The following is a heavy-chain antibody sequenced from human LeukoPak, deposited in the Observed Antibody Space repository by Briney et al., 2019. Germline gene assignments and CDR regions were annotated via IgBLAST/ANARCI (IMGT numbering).Heavy chain of an antibody. CDR2: ISAYNGNT. J-gene: IGHJ4*02. CDR3: AREMWSGYSSSWYVVY. CDR1: GYTFTSYG. V-gene: IGHV1-18*01. D-gene: IGHD6-13*01. Sequence: GASVKVSCKASGYTFTSYGIRWVRQAPGQGLEWMGWISAYNGNTNYAQKLQGRVTMTTDTSTSTAYMELRSLRSDDTAVYYCAREMWSGYSSSWYVVYWGQGTLVTVSS.